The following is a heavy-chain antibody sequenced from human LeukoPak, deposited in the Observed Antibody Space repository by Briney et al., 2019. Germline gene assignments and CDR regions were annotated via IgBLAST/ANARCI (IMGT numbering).Heavy chain of an antibody. Sequence: GASVKVSCKASGYTFTSYGISWVRQAPGQGLEWMGWINTNTGNPTYAQGFTGRFVFSLDTSVSTAYLQISSLKAEDTAVYYCARDDGRQWRPDFDYWGQGTLVTVSS. CDR1: GYTFTSYG. J-gene: IGHJ4*02. CDR2: INTNTGNP. D-gene: IGHD6-19*01. V-gene: IGHV7-4-1*02. CDR3: ARDDGRQWRPDFDY.